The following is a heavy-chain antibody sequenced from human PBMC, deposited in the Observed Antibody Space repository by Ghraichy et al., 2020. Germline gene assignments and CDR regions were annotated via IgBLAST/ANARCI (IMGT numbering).Heavy chain of an antibody. J-gene: IGHJ4*02. CDR2: ICSSSSYT. CDR1: GFTFSDYY. CDR3: ARDNSGSYDY. V-gene: IGHV3-11*06. D-gene: IGHD1-26*01. Sequence: GGSLRLSCAASGFTFSDYYMSWIRQAPGKGLEWVSYICSSSSYTNYADSVKGRFTISRDNAKNSLYLQMNSRRAEDTAVYYCARDNSGSYDYWGQGTLVTVSS.